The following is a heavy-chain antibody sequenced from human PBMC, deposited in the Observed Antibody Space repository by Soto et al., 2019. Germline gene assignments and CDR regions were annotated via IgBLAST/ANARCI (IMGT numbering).Heavy chain of an antibody. D-gene: IGHD2-15*01. V-gene: IGHV1-3*01. CDR2: INAGNGNT. J-gene: IGHJ6*02. CDR1: GYTFTSYA. Sequence: QVQLVQSGAEVKKPGASVKVSCKASGYTFTSYAMHWVRQAPGQRLEWMGWINAGNGNTKYSQKFQGRVTITRDTSASTAYMEVSSLRSEDAAVYYCAGMGDIVVVVAAEYGMDVWGQGTTVTVSS. CDR3: AGMGDIVVVVAAEYGMDV.